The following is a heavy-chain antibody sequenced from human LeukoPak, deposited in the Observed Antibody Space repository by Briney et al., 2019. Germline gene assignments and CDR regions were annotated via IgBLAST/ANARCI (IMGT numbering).Heavy chain of an antibody. J-gene: IGHJ4*02. CDR3: ARDPRYSSGWYDHY. CDR2: INHSGST. V-gene: IGHV4-34*01. CDR1: GGSFSGYY. D-gene: IGHD6-19*01. Sequence: PSETLSLTCAVYGGSFSGYYWSWIRQPPGKGLEWIGEINHSGSTNYNPSLKSRVTISVDTSKNQFSLKLSSVTAADTAVYYCARDPRYSSGWYDHYWGQGTPVNVSS.